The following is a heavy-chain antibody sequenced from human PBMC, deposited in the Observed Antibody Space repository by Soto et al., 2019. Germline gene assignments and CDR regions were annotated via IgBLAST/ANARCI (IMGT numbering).Heavy chain of an antibody. J-gene: IGHJ4*02. Sequence: QVQLVESGGGVVQPGRSLRLSCAASGFTFSGYAMHWVRQAPGKGLEWVAVISYDGSNKYYADSVKGRFTISRDNSKNTLYLQMNSLRAEDTAVYYCSATIFGVALDYWGQGTLVTVSS. CDR1: GFTFSGYA. CDR3: SATIFGVALDY. CDR2: ISYDGSNK. D-gene: IGHD3-3*01. V-gene: IGHV3-30-3*01.